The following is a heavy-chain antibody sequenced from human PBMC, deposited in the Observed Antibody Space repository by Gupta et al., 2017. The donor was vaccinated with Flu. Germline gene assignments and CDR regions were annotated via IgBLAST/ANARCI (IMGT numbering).Heavy chain of an antibody. CDR3: ARERSYCSGGSCLGGNYYYYGMDV. J-gene: IGHJ6*02. Sequence: QVQLQASGPGLVKPSGTLSLTCAVSGGSISSSNCWSWVRQPPGKGLEWIGEIYHSGSTNYNPSLKSRVTISVDKSKNQFSLKLSSGTAADTAVYYCARERSYCSGGSCLGGNYYYYGMDVWGQGTTVTVSS. CDR1: GGSISSSNC. V-gene: IGHV4-4*02. D-gene: IGHD2-15*01. CDR2: IYHSGST.